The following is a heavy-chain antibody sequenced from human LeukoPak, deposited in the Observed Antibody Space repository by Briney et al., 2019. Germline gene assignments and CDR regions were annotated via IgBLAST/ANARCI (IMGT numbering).Heavy chain of an antibody. V-gene: IGHV1-18*01. Sequence: GASVKVSCKASGYTFTSYGISWLRQAPGQGLEWLGWISGYNGNTNYAQKFQGRVTMTTDTPTSTAYMDLRSLRSDDTAVYYCARDSIASAGGYYFDYWGQGTLVTVSS. CDR3: ARDSIASAGGYYFDY. J-gene: IGHJ4*02. CDR1: GYTFTSYG. CDR2: ISGYNGNT. D-gene: IGHD6-13*01.